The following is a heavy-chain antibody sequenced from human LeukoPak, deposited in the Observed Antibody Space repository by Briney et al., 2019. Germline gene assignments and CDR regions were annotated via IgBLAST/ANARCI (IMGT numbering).Heavy chain of an antibody. J-gene: IGHJ4*02. Sequence: SETLSLTCTVSGGSISSHYWSWIRQPPGKGLEWIGYIYYSGSTNYNPSLKSRVTISVDTSKNQFSLRLGSVTAADTAVYYCARQSWGLFDYWGQGTLVTVSS. V-gene: IGHV4-59*11. CDR3: ARQSWGLFDY. D-gene: IGHD7-27*01. CDR1: GGSISSHY. CDR2: IYYSGST.